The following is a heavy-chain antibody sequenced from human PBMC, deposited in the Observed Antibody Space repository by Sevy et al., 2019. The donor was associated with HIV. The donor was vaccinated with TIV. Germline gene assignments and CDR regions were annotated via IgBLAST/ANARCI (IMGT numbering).Heavy chain of an antibody. CDR2: ISYDGSNK. CDR3: AKDYVEVYYYGSGSYSNFGY. V-gene: IGHV3-30*18. D-gene: IGHD3-10*01. J-gene: IGHJ4*02. Sequence: GGSLRLSCAASGFTFSSYGMHWVRQAPGKGLEWVAVISYDGSNKYYADSVKGRFTISRDNSKNTLYLQMNSLRAEDTAVYYCAKDYVEVYYYGSGSYSNFGYWGQGTLVTVSS. CDR1: GFTFSSYG.